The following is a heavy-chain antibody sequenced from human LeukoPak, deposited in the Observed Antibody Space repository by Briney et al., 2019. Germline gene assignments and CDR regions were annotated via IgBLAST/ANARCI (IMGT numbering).Heavy chain of an antibody. J-gene: IGHJ4*02. V-gene: IGHV3-74*01. CDR2: IKSDGAGT. CDR3: ARILDSAWGELGY. D-gene: IGHD6-19*01. CDR1: GFSFGSFW. Sequence: GGSLRLSCAASGFSFGSFWMHWVRQAPGKGLVWVSGIKSDGAGTSYVDSVKGRFTISRDNSKNTLYLQMNSLRAEDTAVYYCARILDSAWGELGYWGQGTLATVSS.